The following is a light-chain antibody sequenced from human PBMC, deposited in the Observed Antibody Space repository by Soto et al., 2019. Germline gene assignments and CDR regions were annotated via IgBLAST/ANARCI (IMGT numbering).Light chain of an antibody. V-gene: IGLV2-14*01. CDR1: SSDVGGYNY. J-gene: IGLJ7*01. Sequence: QSVLSQPASVSGSPGQSITISCTGTSSDVGGYNYVSWYQQHPGKAPKLMIYDVTKRPSGVSDRFSGSKSGNTASLTISGLQAEDEADYHCSSWSSSSTLVFGGGTQLTVL. CDR2: DVT. CDR3: SSWSSSSTLV.